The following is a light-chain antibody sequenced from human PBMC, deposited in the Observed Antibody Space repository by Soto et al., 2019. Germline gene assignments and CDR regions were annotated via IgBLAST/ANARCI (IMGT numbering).Light chain of an antibody. CDR2: NNN. V-gene: IGLV1-44*01. CDR3: AAWDDSLSGTV. CDR1: SSNIGSNP. J-gene: IGLJ1*01. Sequence: QSVLTQPPSASGTLGQRVSISCSGSSSNIGSNPVNWYQQLPGTAPRLLIYNNNQRPSGVPARFSGSKSGTSASLAISGLQSEHEADYYCAAWDDSLSGTVFGTGTKLTVL.